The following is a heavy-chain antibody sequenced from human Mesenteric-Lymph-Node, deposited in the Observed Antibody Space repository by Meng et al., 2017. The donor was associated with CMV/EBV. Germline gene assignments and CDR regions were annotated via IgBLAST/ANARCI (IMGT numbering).Heavy chain of an antibody. CDR1: GGPFSGYY. D-gene: IGHD6-6*01. CDR3: VRETGGSSSSW. J-gene: IGHJ4*02. Sequence: SETLSLTCAVYGGPFSGYYWSWIRQPPGKGLEWIGEINHSGSTNYNPSLKSRVTISVDTSKNQFSLRLSSVTDADTAVYYCVRETGGSSSSWWGQGTLVTVSS. CDR2: INHSGST. V-gene: IGHV4-34*01.